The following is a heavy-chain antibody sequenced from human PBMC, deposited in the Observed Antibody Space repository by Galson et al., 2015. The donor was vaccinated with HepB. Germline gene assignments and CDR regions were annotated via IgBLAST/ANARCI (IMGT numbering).Heavy chain of an antibody. J-gene: IGHJ4*02. CDR1: GFTFSYYV. CDR3: ARFREGGGWLDY. CDR2: IAPSGDNT. Sequence: SLRLSCAASGFTFSYYVMAWVRQAPGKGLEWISAIAPSGDNTYSADSVKGRFTISRDNSKNTLYLQMNSLRAEDTAVYYCARFREGGGWLDYWGQGILVTVSS. D-gene: IGHD6-19*01. V-gene: IGHV3-23*01.